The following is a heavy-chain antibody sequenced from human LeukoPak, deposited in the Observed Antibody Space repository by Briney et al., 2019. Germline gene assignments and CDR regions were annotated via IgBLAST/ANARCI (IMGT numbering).Heavy chain of an antibody. J-gene: IGHJ1*01. CDR1: GFSFSSYA. Sequence: PGGAVRLSCAGSGFSFSSYAMNWVRQAPGKGLEWVSGISGSGGRADYADSVKGRFTISRDNSKNTLYLQMNSLRAEDTAVYYCAKFTTVNMYFHHWGQGTLVT. V-gene: IGHV3-23*01. CDR3: AKFTTVNMYFHH. D-gene: IGHD4-11*01. CDR2: ISGSGGRA.